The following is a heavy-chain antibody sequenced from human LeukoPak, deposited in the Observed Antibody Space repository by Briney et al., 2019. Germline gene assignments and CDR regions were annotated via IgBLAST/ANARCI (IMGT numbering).Heavy chain of an antibody. J-gene: IGHJ4*02. V-gene: IGHV4-31*03. D-gene: IGHD3-22*01. Sequence: PSETLSLTCTVSGGSISSGGYYWSWIRQHPGKGLEWIGYIYYSGSTYYNPSLKSRVTISVDTSKNQFSLKLSSVTAADTAVYYCARAPNYYDSSGYYLDYWGQGTLVTVSS. CDR1: GGSISSGGYY. CDR2: IYYSGST. CDR3: ARAPNYYDSSGYYLDY.